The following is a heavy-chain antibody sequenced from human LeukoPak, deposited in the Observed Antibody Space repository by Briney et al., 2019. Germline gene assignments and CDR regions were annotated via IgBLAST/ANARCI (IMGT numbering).Heavy chain of an antibody. D-gene: IGHD1-26*01. CDR1: GGSFSGYY. J-gene: IGHJ4*02. CDR3: ARHRRDGWRELLWGVDY. CDR2: INHSGST. Sequence: SETLSLTCAVYGGSFSGYYWSWIRQPPGKGLEWIGEINHSGSTNYNPSLKSRVTISVDTSKNQFSLKLSSVTAADTAVYYCARHRRDGWRELLWGVDYWGQGTLVTVSS. V-gene: IGHV4-34*01.